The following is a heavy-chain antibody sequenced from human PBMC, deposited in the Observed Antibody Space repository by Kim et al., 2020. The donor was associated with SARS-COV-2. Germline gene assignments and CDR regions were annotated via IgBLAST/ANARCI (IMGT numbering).Heavy chain of an antibody. CDR3: ARGDYSSSWYEVLGWFDP. D-gene: IGHD6-13*01. J-gene: IGHJ5*02. CDR2: ISSSSSYI. CDR1: GFTFSSYS. V-gene: IGHV3-21*01. Sequence: GGSLRLSCAASGFTFSSYSMNWVRQAPGKGLEWVSSISSSSSYIYYADSVKGRFTISRDNAKNSLYLQMNSLRAEDTAVYYCARGDYSSSWYEVLGWFDPWGQGTLVTVSS.